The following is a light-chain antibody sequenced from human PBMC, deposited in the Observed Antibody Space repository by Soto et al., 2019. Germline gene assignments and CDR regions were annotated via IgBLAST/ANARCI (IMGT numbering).Light chain of an antibody. Sequence: EVVMTQSPATLSVSPGERATLTCRASQAISDNLAWYQHKPGQPPRLLIYDASTRATGIPARFSGGGSGTEFTLTISSLQSEDFAVYYCQQYNSWLTWTFGQGTKVDIK. CDR2: DAS. V-gene: IGKV3-15*01. CDR1: QAISDN. CDR3: QQYNSWLTWT. J-gene: IGKJ1*01.